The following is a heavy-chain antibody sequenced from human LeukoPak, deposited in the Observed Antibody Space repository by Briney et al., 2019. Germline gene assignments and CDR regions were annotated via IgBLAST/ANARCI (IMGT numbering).Heavy chain of an antibody. V-gene: IGHV3-23*01. CDR2: ISSSDDGT. D-gene: IGHD2-15*01. Sequence: PGGSLRLSCAAAGFTLSSYAMSWVRQAPGKGLEGVSPISSSDDGTYHAGSVRGRFTISRDSSKNTLYLQMNNLRTEDAAIYYCAKAPVTSCRGAFCYPLDSWGQGTLVTVSS. CDR1: GFTLSSYA. J-gene: IGHJ4*02. CDR3: AKAPVTSCRGAFCYPLDS.